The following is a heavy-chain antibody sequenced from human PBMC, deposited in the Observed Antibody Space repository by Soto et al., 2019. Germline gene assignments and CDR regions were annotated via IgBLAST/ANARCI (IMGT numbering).Heavy chain of an antibody. J-gene: IGHJ3*02. V-gene: IGHV3-66*01. D-gene: IGHD5-12*01. CDR2: IYNSGTT. CDR3: ARVKSTTFDI. Sequence: GESLKISCAASGFTVSSNYMSWVRQAPGKGLEWVLVIYNSGTTYYADSVKGRFTISRDNSKNMLHLQMNSLRAEDTAVYYCARVKSTTFDIWGQGTMVTVSS. CDR1: GFTVSSNY.